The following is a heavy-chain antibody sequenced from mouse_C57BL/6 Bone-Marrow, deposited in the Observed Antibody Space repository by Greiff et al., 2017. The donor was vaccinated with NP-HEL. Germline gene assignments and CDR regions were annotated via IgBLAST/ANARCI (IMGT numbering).Heavy chain of an antibody. CDR2: IYPGSGNT. CDR1: GYTFTDYY. D-gene: IGHD1-1*01. Sequence: VQLQHSGAELVRPGASVKLSCKASGYTFTDYYINWVKQRPGQGLEWIARIYPGSGNTYYNEKFKGKATLTAEKSSSTAYMQLSSLTSEDSAVYFCARTGYYGSSLAYWGQGTLVTVSA. J-gene: IGHJ3*01. V-gene: IGHV1-76*01. CDR3: ARTGYYGSSLAY.